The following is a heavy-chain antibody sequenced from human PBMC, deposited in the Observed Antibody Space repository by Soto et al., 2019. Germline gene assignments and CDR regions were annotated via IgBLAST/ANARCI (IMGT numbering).Heavy chain of an antibody. J-gene: IGHJ4*02. D-gene: IGHD3-3*01. CDR3: AREGVTPADYDFWSCDFSSFHSFAS. V-gene: IGHV6-1*01. CDR2: TYYRSKWYN. CDR1: GDSVSSNSAA. Sequence: PSQTLSLTCAISGDSVSSNSAAWNWIRQSPSRGLEWLGRTYYRSKWYNDYAVSVTSRITINPDTSKNQFSLQLNSVTPEDKAVYYCAREGVTPADYDFWSCDFSSFHSFASWGQGTLVTVSS.